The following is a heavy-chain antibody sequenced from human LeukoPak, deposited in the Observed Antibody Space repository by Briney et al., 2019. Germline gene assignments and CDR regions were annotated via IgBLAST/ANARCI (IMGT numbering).Heavy chain of an antibody. CDR3: ARVRRRYSGYDGFDY. J-gene: IGHJ4*02. V-gene: IGHV4-34*01. CDR1: GGSFSGYY. D-gene: IGHD5-12*01. Sequence: PSETLSLTCAVYGGSFSGYYWSWIRHPPGKGLEWIGEINHSGSTNYNPSLKSRVTISVDTSKNQFSLKLSSVTAADTAVYYCARVRRRYSGYDGFDYWGQGALVTVSS. CDR2: INHSGST.